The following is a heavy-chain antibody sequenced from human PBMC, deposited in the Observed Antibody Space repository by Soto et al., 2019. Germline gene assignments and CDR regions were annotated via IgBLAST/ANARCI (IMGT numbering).Heavy chain of an antibody. CDR3: TSRSERGY. V-gene: IGHV1-3*01. Sequence: QVQFVQSGAEVKKPGASVKLSCKTSGYTYTEYAIHWVRQAPGQGLEWMGWINVGNGNAKYSQRVEGRVTMTRNASASTVYMEVGSLASEDTAVYYCTSRSERGYWGQGTLVTVSS. CDR2: INVGNGNA. CDR1: GYTYTEYA. J-gene: IGHJ4*02.